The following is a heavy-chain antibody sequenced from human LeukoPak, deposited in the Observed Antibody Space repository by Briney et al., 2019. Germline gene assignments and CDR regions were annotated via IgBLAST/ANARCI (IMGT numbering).Heavy chain of an antibody. Sequence: GGSLRLSCAASGSAVSVFWMHWVRQAPGKGRVWVSHINSDGSTTNYADSVKGRFTISRDNAKNTLYLQLNSLRAEDTALYYCVRDRGASDSFNIWGQGTMVTVSS. CDR2: INSDGSTT. CDR3: VRDRGASDSFNI. J-gene: IGHJ3*02. V-gene: IGHV3-74*01. D-gene: IGHD2-15*01. CDR1: GSAVSVFW.